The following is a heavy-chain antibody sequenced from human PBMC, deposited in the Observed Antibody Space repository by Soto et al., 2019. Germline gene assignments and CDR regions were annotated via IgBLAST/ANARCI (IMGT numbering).Heavy chain of an antibody. Sequence: PSETLSLTCAVYGGSFSGYYWSWIRQPPGKGLEWIGEINHSGSTNYNPSLKSRVTISVDTSKNQFSLKLSSVTAADTAVYYCARGGGYFYMDVWDKGTTVTVS. V-gene: IGHV4-34*01. D-gene: IGHD3-16*01. CDR3: ARGGGYFYMDV. CDR1: GGSFSGYY. J-gene: IGHJ6*03. CDR2: INHSGST.